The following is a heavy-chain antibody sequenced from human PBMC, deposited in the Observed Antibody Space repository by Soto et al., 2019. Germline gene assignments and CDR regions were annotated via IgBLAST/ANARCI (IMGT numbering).Heavy chain of an antibody. CDR1: GYTFTSYD. V-gene: IGHV1-8*01. D-gene: IGHD5-18*01. J-gene: IGHJ4*02. Sequence: QVQLVQSGAEVKKPGASVKVSCKASGYTFTSYDITWVRQATGQGLEWMGWMNHNSGNTAHAQKFQGRVTMTRNTSISTAYMELSSLRSEDTAVDDCASEGGYSYGFGYWGQGTLVTVSS. CDR3: ASEGGYSYGFGY. CDR2: MNHNSGNT.